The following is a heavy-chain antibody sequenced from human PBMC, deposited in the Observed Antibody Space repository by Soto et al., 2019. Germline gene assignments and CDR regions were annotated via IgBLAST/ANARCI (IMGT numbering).Heavy chain of an antibody. D-gene: IGHD3-22*01. J-gene: IGHJ5*02. CDR2: FYHGGST. CDR3: ARGHSSGYYYDWFDP. CDR1: GGSISSDGYS. Sequence: PSETLSLTCAVSGGSISSDGYSWSWIRQPPGKGLECIGYFYHGGSTYYNPSLKSRVTISVDRSRNQFSLKLSSVTAADTAGYYCARGHSSGYYYDWFDPWGQGTLVTVSS. V-gene: IGHV4-30-2*01.